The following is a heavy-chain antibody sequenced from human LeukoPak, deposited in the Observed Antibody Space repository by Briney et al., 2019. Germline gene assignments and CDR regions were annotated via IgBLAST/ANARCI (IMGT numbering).Heavy chain of an antibody. V-gene: IGHV3-66*01. J-gene: IGHJ3*02. D-gene: IGHD4-23*01. Sequence: PGGSLRLSCAASGFTVGSIFMGWVRQAPGKGLEWVSVIYDGGNTYYADSVKGRFTISRDNAKNSLSLQMNSLRAEDTAVYYCARAHNFYGGNSKGAFDIWGPGTLVIVSS. CDR1: GFTVGSIF. CDR2: IYDGGNT. CDR3: ARAHNFYGGNSKGAFDI.